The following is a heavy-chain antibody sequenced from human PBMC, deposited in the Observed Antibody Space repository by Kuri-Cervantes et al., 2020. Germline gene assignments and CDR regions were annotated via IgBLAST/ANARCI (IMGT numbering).Heavy chain of an antibody. J-gene: IGHJ4*02. V-gene: IGHV4-39*07. CDR2: IDYSGST. CDR1: RGSISNTYY. CDR3: ARGPMITFGGVIAN. D-gene: IGHD3-16*02. Sequence: GSLRLSCIVSRGSISNTYYWGWIRQPPGKGLEWIGSIDYSGSTNYNPSLKSRVTISVDTSKNQFSLKLSSVTAADTAVYYCARGPMITFGGVIANWGQGTLVTVSS.